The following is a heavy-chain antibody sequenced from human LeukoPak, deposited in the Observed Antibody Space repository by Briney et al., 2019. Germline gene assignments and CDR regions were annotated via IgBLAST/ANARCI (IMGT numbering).Heavy chain of an antibody. CDR2: ISSSGSTI. CDR3: ARDAADYYGSGSYPNWFDP. D-gene: IGHD3-10*01. J-gene: IGHJ5*02. Sequence: GGSLRLSCAASGFTFSDYYMSWIRQAPGKRLEWVSYISSSGSTIYYADSVKGRFTISRDNAKNSLYLQMNSLRAEDTAVYYCARDAADYYGSGSYPNWFDPWGQGTLVTVSS. V-gene: IGHV3-11*01. CDR1: GFTFSDYY.